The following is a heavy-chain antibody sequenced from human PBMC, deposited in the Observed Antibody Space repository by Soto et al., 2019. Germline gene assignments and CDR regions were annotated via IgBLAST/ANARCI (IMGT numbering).Heavy chain of an antibody. CDR1: GYTFTGYY. Sequence: ASVKVSFKASGYTFTGYYMHWVRQALGQGLEWMGWINPNSGGTNYAQKFQGRVTMTRDTSISTAYMELSRLRSDDTAVYYCAKSAPEYYDFWSGYYTGYYYYYGMDVWGQGTTVTVSS. CDR3: AKSAPEYYDFWSGYYTGYYYYYGMDV. D-gene: IGHD3-3*01. CDR2: INPNSGGT. V-gene: IGHV1-2*02. J-gene: IGHJ6*02.